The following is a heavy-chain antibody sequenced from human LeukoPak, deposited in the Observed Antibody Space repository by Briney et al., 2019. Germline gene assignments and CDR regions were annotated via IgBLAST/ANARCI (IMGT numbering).Heavy chain of an antibody. CDR3: ARERIDYYDSSGPPFFDY. J-gene: IGHJ4*02. V-gene: IGHV1-2*02. CDR2: INPNSGGT. D-gene: IGHD3-22*01. CDR1: GYTFTGYY. Sequence: GASVKVSCKASGYTFTGYYMHWVRQAPGQGLEWMGWINPNSGGTNYAQKFQGRVTMTRDTSISTAYMELSRLRSDDTAVYYCARERIDYYDSSGPPFFDYWGQGTLVTVSS.